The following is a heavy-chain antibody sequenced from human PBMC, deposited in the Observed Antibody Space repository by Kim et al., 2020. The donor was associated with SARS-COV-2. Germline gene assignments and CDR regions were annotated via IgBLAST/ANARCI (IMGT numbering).Heavy chain of an antibody. Sequence: GGSLRLSCAVSGFTFSSYVMHWVRQAPGKGLEWVAVISYDGSNKYYADSVKGRFTISRDNSKNTLYLQMNSLRAEDTAVYYCARDEGDFDYWGQGTLVTVSP. J-gene: IGHJ4*02. CDR3: ARDEGDFDY. CDR1: GFTFSSYV. D-gene: IGHD3-10*01. CDR2: ISYDGSNK. V-gene: IGHV3-30-3*01.